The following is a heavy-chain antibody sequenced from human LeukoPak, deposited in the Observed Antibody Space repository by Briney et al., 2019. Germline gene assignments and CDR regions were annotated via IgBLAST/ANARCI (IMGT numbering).Heavy chain of an antibody. CDR2: MNPDSGDT. V-gene: IGHV1-8*01. D-gene: IGHD3-22*01. Sequence: GASVKVSCKASANTFNSYDINWVRQATGQGLEWMGWMNPDSGDTGYAQKFQGRVTMTRNTSISTAYMELRSLRSEDTAVYYCARGRTDYYESSGSFPALGYWGQGTLVTVS. J-gene: IGHJ4*02. CDR3: ARGRTDYYESSGSFPALGY. CDR1: ANTFNSYD.